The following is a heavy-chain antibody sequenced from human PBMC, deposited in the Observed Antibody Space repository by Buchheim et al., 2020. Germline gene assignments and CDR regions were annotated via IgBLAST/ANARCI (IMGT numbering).Heavy chain of an antibody. D-gene: IGHD1-1*01. CDR1: GFTFSKHD. V-gene: IGHV3-23*01. CDR3: ANLQLPSN. CDR2: ITIGGDT. J-gene: IGHJ4*02. Sequence: EVQLLESGGGLVQPGGSLRLSCVASGFTFSKHDMNWVRQAPGKGPQWVSGITIGGDTYYADSVKGRVTISRDNSKDPLYLQMNSLRAEDTAIYYCANLQLPSNWGQGTL.